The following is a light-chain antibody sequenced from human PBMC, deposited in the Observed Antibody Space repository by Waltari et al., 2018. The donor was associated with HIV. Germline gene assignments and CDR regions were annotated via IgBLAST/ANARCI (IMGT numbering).Light chain of an antibody. J-gene: IGLJ3*02. Sequence: QSVLTQPPSASRSPGQRVLMSCSGTNSNIGNNFVSWFQQVPGGPPNLLSDRNAQRPSGVPDRFSAAKSGSSASLAITGLQSDDEASYYCASWDDKLSHWVFGGGTKLTV. CDR2: RNA. V-gene: IGLV1-47*01. CDR1: NSNIGNNF. CDR3: ASWDDKLSHWV.